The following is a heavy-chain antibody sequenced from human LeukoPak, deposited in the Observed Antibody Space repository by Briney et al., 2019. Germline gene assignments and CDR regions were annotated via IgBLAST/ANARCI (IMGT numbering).Heavy chain of an antibody. V-gene: IGHV3-11*01. CDR2: LSNTGSDI. Sequence: GGSLRLSCTVSGFTLSNHYMTWIRQAPGKGLEYISFLSNTGSDIFYADSVKGRFSISRDNAKNSLYLQMNSLRAEDTAVYYCARGHWGLDCWGQGTLVTVSS. CDR3: ARGHWGLDC. J-gene: IGHJ4*02. D-gene: IGHD7-27*01. CDR1: GFTLSNHY.